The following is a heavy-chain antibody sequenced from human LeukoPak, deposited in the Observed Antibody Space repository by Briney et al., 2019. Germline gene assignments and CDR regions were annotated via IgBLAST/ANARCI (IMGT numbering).Heavy chain of an antibody. CDR3: ARWVVGATRWFDP. CDR2: IWYDGSNK. CDR1: GFTFSSYG. Sequence: GGSLRLSCAASGFTFSSYGMHWVRQAPGKGLEWVAVIWYDGSNKYYADSVKGRFTISRDNAKNSLYVQMNSLRAEDTAVYYCARWVVGATRWFDPWGQGTLVTVSS. J-gene: IGHJ5*02. D-gene: IGHD1-26*01. V-gene: IGHV3-33*01.